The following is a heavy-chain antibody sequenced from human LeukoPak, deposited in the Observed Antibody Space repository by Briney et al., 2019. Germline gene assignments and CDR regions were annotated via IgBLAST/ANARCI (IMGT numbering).Heavy chain of an antibody. CDR1: GFTFSSYG. Sequence: PGGSLRLSCAASGFTFSSYGMHWVRQAPGKGLEWVAFIRYDGSNKYYADSVKGRFTISRDNSKNTLYLQMNSLRAEDTAVYYCAKEPNIRYYDFWSGYYHDAFDIWGQGTMVTVSS. CDR2: IRYDGSNK. D-gene: IGHD3-3*01. CDR3: AKEPNIRYYDFWSGYYHDAFDI. J-gene: IGHJ3*02. V-gene: IGHV3-30*02.